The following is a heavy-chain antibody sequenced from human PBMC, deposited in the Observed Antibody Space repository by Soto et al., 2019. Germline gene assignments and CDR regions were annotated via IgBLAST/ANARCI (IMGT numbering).Heavy chain of an antibody. CDR3: AKGPLAIVGTTLPRDAFNI. CDR1: GFSFTTYV. D-gene: IGHD1-26*01. Sequence: QPGGSLRLSCAASGFSFTTYVMHWVRQAPGKGLEWVAVISHDGSYKYYGDAVKGRFTISRDTSKNAVYLEMNSLRPEDTAVYYCAKGPLAIVGTTLPRDAFNIWGQGTMVTVSS. V-gene: IGHV3-30*18. J-gene: IGHJ3*02. CDR2: ISHDGSYK.